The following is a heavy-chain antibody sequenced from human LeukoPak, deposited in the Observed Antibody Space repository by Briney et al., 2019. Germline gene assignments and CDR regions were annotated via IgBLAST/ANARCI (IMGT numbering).Heavy chain of an antibody. CDR3: ARDRGSYSYFDY. Sequence: GGSLRLSCAASGFTVSSNEMSWVRQAPGKGLVWVSRINSDGSSTSYADSVKGRFTISRDNAKNTLYLQMNSLRAEDTAVYYCARDRGSYSYFDYWGQGTLVTVSS. D-gene: IGHD1-26*01. J-gene: IGHJ4*02. CDR2: INSDGSST. V-gene: IGHV3-74*01. CDR1: GFTVSSNE.